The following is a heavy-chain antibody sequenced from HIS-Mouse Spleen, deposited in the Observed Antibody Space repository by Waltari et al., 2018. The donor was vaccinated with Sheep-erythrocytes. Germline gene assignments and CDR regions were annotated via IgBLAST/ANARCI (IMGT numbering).Heavy chain of an antibody. D-gene: IGHD6-19*01. CDR1: GGSFSGYY. J-gene: IGHJ3*02. V-gene: IGHV4-34*01. CDR2: INHSGST. Sequence: QVQLQQWDAGLLKPSETLSLTCAVYGGSFSGYYWSWIRQPPGKGLGGIGEINHSGSTNYNPSLKSRVTISVDTSKNQFSLKLSSVTAADTAVYYCALSVDLAGAFDIWGQGTMVTVSS. CDR3: ALSVDLAGAFDI.